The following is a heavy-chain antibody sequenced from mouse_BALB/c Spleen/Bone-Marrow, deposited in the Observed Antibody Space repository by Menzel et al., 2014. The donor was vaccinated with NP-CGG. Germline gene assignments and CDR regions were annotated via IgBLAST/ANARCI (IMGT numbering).Heavy chain of an antibody. Sequence: EVQGVESGGGLVQPGGSRKLSCAASGFTFSSFGMHWVRQAPEKGLEWVANISSGSSTIYYADTVKGRFTISRDNPKNALFLQMTSPRSEDTAMYYCARRGSNHWYFDVWGAGTTVTVSS. V-gene: IGHV5-17*02. CDR2: ISSGSSTI. J-gene: IGHJ1*01. CDR1: GFTFSSFG. D-gene: IGHD1-1*01. CDR3: ARRGSNHWYFDV.